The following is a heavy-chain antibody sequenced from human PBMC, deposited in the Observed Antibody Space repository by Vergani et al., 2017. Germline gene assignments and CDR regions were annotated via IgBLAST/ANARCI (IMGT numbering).Heavy chain of an antibody. V-gene: IGHV3-33*01. CDR3: ARDMGGRWLQLNY. D-gene: IGHD5-24*01. CDR2: IWYDGSNK. J-gene: IGHJ4*02. Sequence: QVQLVESGGGVAQPGRSLRLSCAASGFTFSSYGMHWVRQAPGKGLEWVAVIWYDGSNKYYADSVKGRFTISRDNSKNTLYLQMNSLRAEDTAVYYCARDMGGRWLQLNYWGQGTLVTVSS. CDR1: GFTFSSYG.